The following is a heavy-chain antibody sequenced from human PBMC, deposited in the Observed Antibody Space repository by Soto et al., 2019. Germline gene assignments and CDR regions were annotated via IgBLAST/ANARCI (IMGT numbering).Heavy chain of an antibody. CDR2: INSDGTST. J-gene: IGHJ5*02. V-gene: IGHV3-74*01. Sequence: GGSLRLSCVASGFTFSSYWMHWVRQAPGKGLVWVSRINSDGTSTTYADSVKGRFTISRDNAKNTLYLQMNSLRAEDTAMYYCVRDRIYDVDANLFDPRGQRTLVTVSS. D-gene: IGHD3-22*01. CDR3: VRDRIYDVDANLFDP. CDR1: GFTFSSYW.